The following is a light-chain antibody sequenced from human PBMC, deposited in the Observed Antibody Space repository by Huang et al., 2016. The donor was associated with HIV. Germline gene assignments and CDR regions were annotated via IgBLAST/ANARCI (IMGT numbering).Light chain of an antibody. V-gene: IGKV1-39*01. Sequence: DIQMTQSPSSLSASVGDRVTITCRASQTINNYLHWYQQKPGKAPQLLIYAASNLQSGIPSMFSGGGSGTDFTLTISSLQPEDFATYYCQQTYSSPRTFGQGTKVDIK. CDR1: QTINNY. CDR2: AAS. CDR3: QQTYSSPRT. J-gene: IGKJ1*01.